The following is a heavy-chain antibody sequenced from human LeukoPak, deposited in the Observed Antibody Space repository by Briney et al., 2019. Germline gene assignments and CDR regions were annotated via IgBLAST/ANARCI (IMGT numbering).Heavy chain of an antibody. J-gene: IGHJ4*02. CDR3: ARRAGAYSHPYDY. Sequence: GGSLRLSCAASGFTFSSYTMNWVRQAPGKGPEWVSSITSSSSYIYYADSVKGRFTISRDNARNSLYLQMNSLRAEDTAVYYCARRAGAYSHPYDYWGQGTLVTVSS. CDR1: GFTFSSYT. D-gene: IGHD4/OR15-4a*01. V-gene: IGHV3-21*04. CDR2: ITSSSSYI.